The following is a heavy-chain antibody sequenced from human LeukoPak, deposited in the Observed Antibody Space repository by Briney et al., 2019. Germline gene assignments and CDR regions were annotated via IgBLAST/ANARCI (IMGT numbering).Heavy chain of an antibody. CDR2: ISSSSSTI. V-gene: IGHV3-48*01. CDR1: GFTFSTYS. CDR3: ARDKAECILDY. J-gene: IGHJ4*02. Sequence: GGSLSLSCAASGFTFSTYSMECVRQAPGKGLEWVSYISSSSSTIYYADSVKGRFTNSRDFDKNTLYLQMSSLGAEDTAVYYCARDKAECILDYWGQGTLVTVSS. D-gene: IGHD3-3*01.